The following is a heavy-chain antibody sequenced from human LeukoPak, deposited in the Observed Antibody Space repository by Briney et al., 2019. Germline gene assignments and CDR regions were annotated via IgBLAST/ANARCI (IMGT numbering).Heavy chain of an antibody. CDR3: AKENYDSSGFYYYYYYGMDV. D-gene: IGHD3-22*01. V-gene: IGHV3-23*01. CDR1: GFTFSNYA. J-gene: IGHJ6*02. CDR2: ISGSGGST. Sequence: GGSLRLSCAASGFTFSNYAMSWVRQAPGKGLEWVSGISGSGGSTYYADPVKGRFTISRDNSKNTLYLQMNSLRAEDTAVYYCAKENYDSSGFYYYYYYGMDVWGQGTTVTVSS.